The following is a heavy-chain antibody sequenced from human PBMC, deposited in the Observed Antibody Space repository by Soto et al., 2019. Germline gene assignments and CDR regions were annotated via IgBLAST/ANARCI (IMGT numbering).Heavy chain of an antibody. CDR1: GGTFSSYA. CDR2: IIPIFGTA. J-gene: IGHJ4*02. D-gene: IGHD2-8*01. V-gene: IGHV1-69*01. CDR3: ARDRGGYCTNGVCYPRGYYFDY. Sequence: QVQLVQSGAEVKKPGSSVKVSCKASGGTFSSYAISWVRQAPGQGLEWMGGIIPIFGTANYAQKFQGRVKITADESTSTAYMELSSLRSEDTAVYYCARDRGGYCTNGVCYPRGYYFDYWGQGTLVTGSS.